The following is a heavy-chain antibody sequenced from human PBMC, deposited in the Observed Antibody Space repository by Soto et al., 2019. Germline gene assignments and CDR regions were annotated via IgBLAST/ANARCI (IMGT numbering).Heavy chain of an antibody. CDR2: ISYDGSNK. CDR3: AKVGSGCSSTSCYWDWDY. V-gene: IGHV3-30*18. D-gene: IGHD2-2*01. Sequence: QVQLVESGGGVVQPGRSLRLSCAASGFTFSSYGMHWVRQAPGKGLEWVAVISYDGSNKYYADSVKGRFTISRDNSKNTLYPQMNSLRAEDTAVYYCAKVGSGCSSTSCYWDWDYWGQGTLVTVSS. J-gene: IGHJ4*02. CDR1: GFTFSSYG.